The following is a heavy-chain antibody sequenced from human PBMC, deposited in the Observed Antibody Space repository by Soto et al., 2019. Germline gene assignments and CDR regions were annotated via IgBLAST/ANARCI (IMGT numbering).Heavy chain of an antibody. CDR1: GGTFSSYT. D-gene: IGHD3-10*01. V-gene: IGHV1-69*08. J-gene: IGHJ4*02. CDR2: IIPILVIA. Sequence: QVQLVQSGAEVKKPGSSVKVSCKASGGTFSSYTISWVRQAPGQGLKWMGRIIPILVIANYAQKFQGRVTITADKSTSTAYMELSSLRSEDTAVYYCAREEYYYGSGAFFDYWGQGTLVTVSS. CDR3: AREEYYYGSGAFFDY.